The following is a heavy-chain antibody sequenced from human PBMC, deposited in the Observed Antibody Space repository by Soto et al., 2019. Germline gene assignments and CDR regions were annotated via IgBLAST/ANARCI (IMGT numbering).Heavy chain of an antibody. J-gene: IGHJ4*02. V-gene: IGHV4-30-4*01. CDR1: GGSISSGDYY. CDR3: ARVGGFGATTIDY. Sequence: QVQLQESGPGLVKPSQTLSLTCTVSGGSISSGDYYWSWIRQPPGKGLEWIGYIYYSGSTYYNPSLKRRVTXSXDXXKNQSSLKLSSVTAADTAVYYCARVGGFGATTIDYWGQGTLVTVSS. D-gene: IGHD3-10*01. CDR2: IYYSGST.